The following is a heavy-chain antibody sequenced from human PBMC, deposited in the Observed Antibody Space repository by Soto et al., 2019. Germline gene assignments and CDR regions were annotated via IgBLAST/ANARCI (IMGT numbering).Heavy chain of an antibody. J-gene: IGHJ6*02. Sequence: TLALTCTVTHSSILRHYWRWMLQATGKGLEWIGYMYNTGSTVYNPSFKSRVTISVDTSKNQFSLKLNSVTAADTAVYYCARDLWGYCGTDCYPLDVWGQGTTVTVS. CDR2: MYNTGST. CDR3: ARDLWGYCGTDCYPLDV. V-gene: IGHV4-59*11. CDR1: HSSILRHY. D-gene: IGHD2-21*02.